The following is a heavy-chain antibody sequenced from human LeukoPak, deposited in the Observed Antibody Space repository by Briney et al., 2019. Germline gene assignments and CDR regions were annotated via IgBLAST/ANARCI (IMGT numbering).Heavy chain of an antibody. J-gene: IGHJ4*02. V-gene: IGHV1-3*01. D-gene: IGHD3-10*01. CDR1: AYGVTIYA. CDR2: TNAGNSNT. CDR3: ASDKGFYGSGSFGYYFDY. Sequence: GASVKVSRKSSAYGVTIYAMHWVRQAPAPRIECVGCTNAGNSNTKDSQKFQGRVTSSRDTSASTAYMELSSLRSKDTAVYYGASDKGFYGSGSFGYYFDYWGQGTLVTVSS.